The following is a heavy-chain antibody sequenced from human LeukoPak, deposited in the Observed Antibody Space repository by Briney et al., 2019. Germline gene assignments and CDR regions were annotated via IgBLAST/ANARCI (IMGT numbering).Heavy chain of an antibody. CDR3: ARNLYCGSGSSPDY. D-gene: IGHD3-10*01. Sequence: PGGSLRLSCAASGFTFSSYSMNWVRQAPGKGLEWVSYISSSSSTIYYADSVKGRFTISRDNAKNSLYLQMNSLRAEDTAVYYCARNLYCGSGSSPDYWGQGTLVTVSS. CDR2: ISSSSSTI. V-gene: IGHV3-48*01. J-gene: IGHJ4*02. CDR1: GFTFSSYS.